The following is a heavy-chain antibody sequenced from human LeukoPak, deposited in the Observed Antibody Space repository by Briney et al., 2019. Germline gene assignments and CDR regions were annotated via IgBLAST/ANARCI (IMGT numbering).Heavy chain of an antibody. J-gene: IGHJ4*02. V-gene: IGHV1-2*06. Sequence: GASVKVSCKASGYTFTGYYMHWVRQAPGQGLEWMGRINPNSGGTNYAQKFQGRVTMTRDTSISTAYMELSRLRSDDTAVYYCARDSLWYGDYTPDSYWGQGTLVTVSS. CDR2: INPNSGGT. CDR1: GYTFTGYY. CDR3: ARDSLWYGDYTPDSY. D-gene: IGHD4-17*01.